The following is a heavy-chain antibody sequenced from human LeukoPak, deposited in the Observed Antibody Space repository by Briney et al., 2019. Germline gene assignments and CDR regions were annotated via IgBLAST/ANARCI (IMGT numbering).Heavy chain of an antibody. CDR1: RDSMIGYY. V-gene: IGHV4-59*01. Sequence: SETLSLTCTVSRDSMIGYYWGWIRQSPGTGLDWVGNIFYRGSTTYNPSLKSRVTISLDMAKSQFSLNLTSVTAADSAIYYCARSKSGYRFDYWSRGTRVIVSS. D-gene: IGHD5-12*01. CDR2: IFYRGST. J-gene: IGHJ4*02. CDR3: ARSKSGYRFDY.